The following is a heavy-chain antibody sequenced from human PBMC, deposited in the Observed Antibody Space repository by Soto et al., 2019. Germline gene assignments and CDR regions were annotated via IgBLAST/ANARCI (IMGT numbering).Heavy chain of an antibody. CDR1: GFAFDNG. CDR3: VSWVTAHFDN. J-gene: IGHJ4*02. CDR2: VDYSGNSQ. V-gene: IGHV3-23*05. D-gene: IGHD2-21*02. Sequence: GGSLRLSCAASGFAFDNGMTWVRQAPGKGLEWTSTVDYSGNSQHYADSVKGRFTISRDKSRDTIALQMSNLRAEDTALYYCVSWVTAHFDNWGQGTLVTVSS.